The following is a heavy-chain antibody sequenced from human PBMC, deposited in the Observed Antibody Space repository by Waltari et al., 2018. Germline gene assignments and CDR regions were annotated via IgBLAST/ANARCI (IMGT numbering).Heavy chain of an antibody. J-gene: IGHJ3*02. Sequence: QVQLQQWGAGLLKPSETLSLTCAVYGGSFSGYYWSWIRQPPGKGLEWIGEINNSGSTNYNPSLKSRVTISVDTSKNQFSLKLSSVTAADTAVYYCASVDTAMVDDAFDIWGQGTMVTVSS. CDR2: INNSGST. CDR3: ASVDTAMVDDAFDI. V-gene: IGHV4-34*01. CDR1: GGSFSGYY. D-gene: IGHD5-18*01.